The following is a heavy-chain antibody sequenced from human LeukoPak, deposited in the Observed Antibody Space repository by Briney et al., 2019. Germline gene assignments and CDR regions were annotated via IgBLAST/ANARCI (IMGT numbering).Heavy chain of an antibody. CDR1: GGSISSSSYY. V-gene: IGHV4-39*01. Sequence: SETLSLTCTVSGGSISSSSYYWGWIRQPPGKGLEWIGSIYYSGSTYYNPSLKSRVTISVDTSKNQFSLKLSSVTAADTAVYYCARREDPRYSGYDSLFDPWGQGTLVTVSS. D-gene: IGHD5-12*01. CDR2: IYYSGST. J-gene: IGHJ5*02. CDR3: ARREDPRYSGYDSLFDP.